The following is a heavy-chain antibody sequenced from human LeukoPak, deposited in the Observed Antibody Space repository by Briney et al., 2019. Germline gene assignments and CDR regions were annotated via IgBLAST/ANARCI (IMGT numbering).Heavy chain of an antibody. V-gene: IGHV1-46*01. CDR3: TRGRSRTAIDY. CDR2: INPSGGST. Sequence: ASVKVSCKASGYTFTSYYMHWVRQAPGQGLEWMGIINPSGGSTSYAQKFQGRVTMTRDTSTSTVYMDLSRLRFDDTAIYYCTRGRSRTAIDYWGQGTLVTVSS. J-gene: IGHJ4*02. CDR1: GYTFTSYY. D-gene: IGHD1-1*01.